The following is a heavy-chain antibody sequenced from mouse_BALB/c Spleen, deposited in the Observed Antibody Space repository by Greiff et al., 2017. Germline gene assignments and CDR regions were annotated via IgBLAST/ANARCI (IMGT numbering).Heavy chain of an antibody. CDR2: IDPANGNT. CDR1: GFNIKDTY. D-gene: IGHD1-1*02. CDR3: ARGGNYGYFDV. Sequence: VTLKESGAELVKPGASVKLSCTASGFNIKDTYMHWVKQRPEQGLEWIGRIDPANGNTKYDPKFQGKATITADTSSNTAYLQLSSLTSEDTAVYYCARGGNYGYFDVWGAGTTVTVSS. V-gene: IGHV14-3*02. J-gene: IGHJ1*01.